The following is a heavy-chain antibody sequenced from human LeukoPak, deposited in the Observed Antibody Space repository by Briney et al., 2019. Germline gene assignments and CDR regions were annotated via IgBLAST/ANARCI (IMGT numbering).Heavy chain of an antibody. V-gene: IGHV1-2*02. CDR2: INPNSGGT. D-gene: IGHD2-15*01. CDR1: GYTFTGYY. Sequence: ASVKVSCKASGYTFTGYYMHWVRQAPGQGLEWMGWINPNSGGTNYAQKFQGRVTMTRDTSISTAYMELSRLRSDDTAVYYCARDPRYCSRGSCYYFDYWGQGTLVTVSS. J-gene: IGHJ4*02. CDR3: ARDPRYCSRGSCYYFDY.